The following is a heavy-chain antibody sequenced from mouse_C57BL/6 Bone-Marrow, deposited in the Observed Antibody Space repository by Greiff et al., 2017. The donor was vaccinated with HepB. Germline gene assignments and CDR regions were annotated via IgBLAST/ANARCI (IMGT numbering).Heavy chain of an antibody. V-gene: IGHV5-17*01. CDR3: ARPYYNYFDY. Sequence: EVKLQESGGGLVKPGGSLKLSCAASGFTFSDYGMHWVRQAPEKGLEWVAYISSGSSTIYYADTVKGRFTISRDNAKNTLFLQMTSLRSEDTAMYYCARPYYNYFDYWGQGTTLTVSS. CDR1: GFTFSDYG. J-gene: IGHJ2*01. CDR2: ISSGSSTI. D-gene: IGHD1-1*01.